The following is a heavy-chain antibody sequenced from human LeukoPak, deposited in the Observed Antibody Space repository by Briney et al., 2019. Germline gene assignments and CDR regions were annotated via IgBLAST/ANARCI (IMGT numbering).Heavy chain of an antibody. CDR3: AGYIIPDKILTGYFDY. CDR1: GFTFSSYG. Sequence: GRSLRLSCTASGFTFSSYGMNWVRQAPGKGLECVSVIYSGGTTYYADSVKGRFTISRDNSKNTLYLQMNSLRAEDTAVYYCAGYIIPDKILTGYFDYWGQGTLVTVSS. J-gene: IGHJ4*02. CDR2: IYSGGTT. V-gene: IGHV3-53*01. D-gene: IGHD3-9*01.